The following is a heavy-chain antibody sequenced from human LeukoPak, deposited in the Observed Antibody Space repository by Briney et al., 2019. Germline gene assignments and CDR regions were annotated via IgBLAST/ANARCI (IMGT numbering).Heavy chain of an antibody. CDR1: AFTFRNYA. Sequence: PGRSLRPSCAASAFTFRNYAMHWVRQAPGKGLEWVAVISHDERNIYYADSVKGRFTISRDNSKNTLYLQMNSLRAEDTAVYYCAKDRTGLLVVPAALDYWGQGTLVTVSS. CDR3: AKDRTGLLVVPAALDY. D-gene: IGHD2-2*01. CDR2: ISHDERNI. V-gene: IGHV3-30*18. J-gene: IGHJ4*02.